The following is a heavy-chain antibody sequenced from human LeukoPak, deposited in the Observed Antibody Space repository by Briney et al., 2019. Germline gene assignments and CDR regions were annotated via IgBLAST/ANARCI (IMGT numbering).Heavy chain of an antibody. CDR3: ARGRRW. CDR2: INHSGNI. D-gene: IGHD5-24*01. CDR1: GGSFSGYY. V-gene: IGHV4-34*01. J-gene: IGHJ4*02. Sequence: PETLSLTCAVYGGSFSGYYWTWIRQPPGKGLEWIGEINHSGNINYNPSLKSRLTISVDTSKNQFSLKLSSMTAADTAVYYCARGRRWWGQGALVTVSS.